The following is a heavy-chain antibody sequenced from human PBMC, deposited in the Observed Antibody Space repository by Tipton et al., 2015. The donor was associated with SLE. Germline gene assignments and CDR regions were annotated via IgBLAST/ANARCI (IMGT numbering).Heavy chain of an antibody. D-gene: IGHD3-22*01. V-gene: IGHV4-4*07. Sequence: TLSLTCTVSGGSISPYYWSWIRQSAGKGLEWIGRIYTSGSTKYNPSLKSRLTLSLDTSKNQFSLNLNSVTAADTAVYYCARGYYYDTTGYRSWMDPWGQGTLVTVSS. CDR2: IYTSGST. CDR1: GGSISPYY. J-gene: IGHJ5*02. CDR3: ARGYYYDTTGYRSWMDP.